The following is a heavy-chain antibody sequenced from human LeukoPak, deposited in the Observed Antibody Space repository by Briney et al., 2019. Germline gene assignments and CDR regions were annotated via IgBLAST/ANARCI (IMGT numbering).Heavy chain of an antibody. CDR1: GYSFTSYW. J-gene: IGHJ4*02. Sequence: GESPKISCKGSGYSFTSYWISWVRQMPGKGLEWMGRIDPSDSYTNYSPSFQGHVTISADKSISTAYLQWSSLKASDTAMYYCARRPLYGSGSYYTPYFDYWGQGTLVTVSS. V-gene: IGHV5-10-1*01. CDR3: ARRPLYGSGSYYTPYFDY. D-gene: IGHD3-10*01. CDR2: IDPSDSYT.